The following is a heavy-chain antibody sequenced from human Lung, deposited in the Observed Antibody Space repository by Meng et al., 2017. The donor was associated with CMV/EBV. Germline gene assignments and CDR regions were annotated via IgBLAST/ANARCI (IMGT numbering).Heavy chain of an antibody. V-gene: IGHV3-30*09. CDR2: ISPDGSNK. Sequence: SLKISCSGSGFTFIDYTLHWVRQAPGKGLEWVALISPDGSNKYYADSVKGRFAVSRDNSKNTLYLQMNSLRPEDTAVYYCARDMFAWAVPATPFEYWGQGXLVTVSS. J-gene: IGHJ4*02. D-gene: IGHD3-10*02. CDR1: GFTFIDYT. CDR3: ARDMFAWAVPATPFEY.